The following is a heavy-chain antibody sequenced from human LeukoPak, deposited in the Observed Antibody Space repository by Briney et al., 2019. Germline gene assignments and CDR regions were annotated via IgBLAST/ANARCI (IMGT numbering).Heavy chain of an antibody. CDR3: ARGSNYYDSSGYPPPGFDY. V-gene: IGHV3-53*04. D-gene: IGHD3-22*01. J-gene: IGHJ4*02. CDR2: IYGGGST. CDR1: GFTVSSNY. Sequence: GRSLRLSCAASGFTVSSNYMSWVRQAPGKGLEWVSVIYGGGSTYYEDSVKGRFTISRHNSKNTLYLQMNSLRAEDTAVYYCARGSNYYDSSGYPPPGFDYWGQGTLVTVSS.